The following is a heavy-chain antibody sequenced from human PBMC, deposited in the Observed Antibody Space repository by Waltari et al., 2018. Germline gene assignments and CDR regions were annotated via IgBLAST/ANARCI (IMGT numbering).Heavy chain of an antibody. J-gene: IGHJ4*02. V-gene: IGHV1-2*02. D-gene: IGHD4-4*01. CDR2: INPNSGGT. Sequence: QVQLVQSGAEVKKPGASVKVSCKASGYTFTGYYMHWVRQAPGQGLEWMGWINPNSGGTNNAQKFQGRVTMTRDTSISTAYMELSRLRSDDTAVYYCARGPHSNYPLDYWGQGTLVTVSS. CDR3: ARGPHSNYPLDY. CDR1: GYTFTGYY.